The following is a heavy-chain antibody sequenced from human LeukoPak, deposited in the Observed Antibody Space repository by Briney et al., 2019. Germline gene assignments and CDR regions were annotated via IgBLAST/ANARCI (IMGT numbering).Heavy chain of an antibody. J-gene: IGHJ4*02. CDR1: GGSISSGGYS. CDR3: ARGRGRIAVAGKECDY. D-gene: IGHD6-19*01. Sequence: SETLSLTCAVSGGSISSGGYSWSWIRQPPGKGLEWIGYIYHSGSTYYNPSLKSRVTISVDRSKNQFSLKLSSVTAADTAVYYCARGRGRIAVAGKECDYWGQGTLVTVSS. CDR2: IYHSGST. V-gene: IGHV4-30-2*01.